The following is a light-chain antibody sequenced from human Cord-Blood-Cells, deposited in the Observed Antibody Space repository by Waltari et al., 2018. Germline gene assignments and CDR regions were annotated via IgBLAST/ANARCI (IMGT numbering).Light chain of an antibody. Sequence: QSALIQPPSASGSPGQSVTLSCTGPGSAVGVCIYVSWYQQHPGKAPKLMIYEVSKRPSGVPDRFSGSKSGNTASLTVSGLQAEDEADYYCSSYAGSNNWVFGGGTKLTVL. J-gene: IGLJ3*02. CDR3: SSYAGSNNWV. CDR1: GSAVGVCIY. V-gene: IGLV2-8*01. CDR2: EVS.